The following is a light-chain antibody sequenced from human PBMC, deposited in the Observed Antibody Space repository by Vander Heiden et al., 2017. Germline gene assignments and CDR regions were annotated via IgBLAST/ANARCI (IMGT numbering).Light chain of an antibody. J-gene: IGKJ1*01. Sequence: DIQMTQSPSPLSASVGDRVTIPCRASQSIGSWLAWYQQKPGKAPKLLIYKASSLESGVPSRFSGSGSGTEFTLTISSLQPDDFATYYCQQYTSYSWTFGQGTKVEIK. CDR1: QSIGSW. CDR3: QQYTSYSWT. CDR2: KAS. V-gene: IGKV1-5*03.